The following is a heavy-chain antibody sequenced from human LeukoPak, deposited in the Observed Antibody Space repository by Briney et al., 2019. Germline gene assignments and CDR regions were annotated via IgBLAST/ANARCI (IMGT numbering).Heavy chain of an antibody. V-gene: IGHV1-18*01. D-gene: IGHD3-22*01. CDR2: ISAYNGNT. CDR1: GYTFTSYG. Sequence: GASVKVSCTASGYTFTSYGISWVRQAPGQGLEWMGWISAYNGNTNYAQKLQGRVTMTTDTSTSTAYMELRSLRSDDTAVYYCAREADHYYDSSGYHYQSIDYWGQGTLVTVSS. J-gene: IGHJ4*02. CDR3: AREADHYYDSSGYHYQSIDY.